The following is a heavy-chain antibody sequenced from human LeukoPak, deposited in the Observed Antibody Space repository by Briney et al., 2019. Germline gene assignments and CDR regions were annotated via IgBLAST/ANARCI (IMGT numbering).Heavy chain of an antibody. D-gene: IGHD1-26*01. CDR3: AREGESYPFDY. J-gene: IGHJ4*02. CDR1: GFTFSSYW. V-gene: IGHV3-7*03. Sequence: PGGSLRLSCAASGFTFSSYWMSWVRQAPGKGLEWVANIKQDGSEKYYVDSVKGRFTNPRDNAKNSLYLQMNSLRAEDTAVYYCAREGESYPFDYWGQGTLVTVSS. CDR2: IKQDGSEK.